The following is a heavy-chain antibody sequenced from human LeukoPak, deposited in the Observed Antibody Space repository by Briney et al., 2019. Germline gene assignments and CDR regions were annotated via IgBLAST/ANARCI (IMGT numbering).Heavy chain of an antibody. D-gene: IGHD3-22*01. CDR3: AKDRWYYYGSSGYSDY. Sequence: PGGSLRLSCAASGFTFSNYGMHWVRQAPGKGLEWVSAISGSGGSTYYADSVKGRFTISRDNSKNTLYLQMNSLRAEDTVVYYCAKDRWYYYGSSGYSDYWGQGTLVTVSS. CDR2: ISGSGGST. CDR1: GFTFSNYG. J-gene: IGHJ4*02. V-gene: IGHV3-23*01.